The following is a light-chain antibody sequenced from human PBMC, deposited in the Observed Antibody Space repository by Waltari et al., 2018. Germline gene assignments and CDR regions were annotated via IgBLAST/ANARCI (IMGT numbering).Light chain of an antibody. J-gene: IGKJ5*01. CDR3: QQRSTWPSFT. Sequence: EIVLTQSPATLPLSPGERGTLSCRASQSVNTNLAWYQQKPGQAPRLLIYDASNRATGIPARFSGSGSGTDFTLTISSLEREDFAVYYCQQRSTWPSFTFGQGTRLEIK. V-gene: IGKV3-11*01. CDR1: QSVNTN. CDR2: DAS.